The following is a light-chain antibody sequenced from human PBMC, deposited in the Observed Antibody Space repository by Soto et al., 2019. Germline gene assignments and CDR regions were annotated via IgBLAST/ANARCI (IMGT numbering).Light chain of an antibody. CDR2: DAS. V-gene: IGKV3-15*01. J-gene: IGKJ2*01. Sequence: EIVLTQSPATLSLSPGERATLSCRASQRVSSSSLAWYQRKPGQAPRLLIYDASTRATGVPARFSGSGSGTDFTLTISSLQSEDFAVYYCQHYNYWPYTFGQGTK. CDR3: QHYNYWPYT. CDR1: QRVSSS.